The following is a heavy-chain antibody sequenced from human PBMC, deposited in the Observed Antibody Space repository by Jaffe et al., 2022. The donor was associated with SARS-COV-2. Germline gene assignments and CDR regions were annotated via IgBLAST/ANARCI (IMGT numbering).Heavy chain of an antibody. V-gene: IGHV4-30-4*01. CDR2: IYYSGST. CDR3: ARTPWTYCGGDCQSIGYFDY. J-gene: IGHJ4*02. CDR1: GGSISSGDYY. Sequence: QVQLQESGPGLVKPSQTLSLTCTVSGGSISSGDYYWSWIRQPPGKGLEWIGYIYYSGSTYYNPSLKSRVTISVDTSKNQFSLKLSSVTAADTAVYYCARTPWTYCGGDCQSIGYFDYWGQGTLVTVSS. D-gene: IGHD2-21*02.